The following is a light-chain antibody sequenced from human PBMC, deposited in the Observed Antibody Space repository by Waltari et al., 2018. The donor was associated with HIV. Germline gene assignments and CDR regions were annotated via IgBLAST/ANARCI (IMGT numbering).Light chain of an antibody. CDR3: MQALQSPPS. CDR1: QRHPQSNGINY. J-gene: IGKJ4*01. V-gene: IGKV2-28*01. CDR2: LTF. Sequence: DIVMTQSRLSLPVTPGEAASMCCRYNQRHPQSNGINYLDWYLQRPGHSPQLLIYLTFNRSSGVPDRFSGSGAGTDFTLKISRVEAADVGVYYCMQALQSPPSFGGGTKVEIK.